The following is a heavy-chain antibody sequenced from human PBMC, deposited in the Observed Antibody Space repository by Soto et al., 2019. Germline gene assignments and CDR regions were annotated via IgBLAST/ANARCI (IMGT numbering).Heavy chain of an antibody. CDR3: ARGSGNSDAFDI. J-gene: IGHJ3*02. Sequence: SLRLSCAASGFTFSSYWMHWVRQAPGKGLVWVSRINSDGSSTSYADSVKGRFTISRDNAKNTLHLQMNSLRAEDTAVYYCARGSGNSDAFDIWGQGTMVTVSS. D-gene: IGHD4-4*01. CDR2: INSDGSST. V-gene: IGHV3-74*01. CDR1: GFTFSSYW.